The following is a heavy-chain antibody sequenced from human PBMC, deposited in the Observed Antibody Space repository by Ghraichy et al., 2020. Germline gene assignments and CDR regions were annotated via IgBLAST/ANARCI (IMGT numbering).Heavy chain of an antibody. J-gene: IGHJ4*02. V-gene: IGHV4-34*01. CDR2: INHSGST. Sequence: SETLSLTCAVYGGSFSGYYWSWIRQPPGKGLEWIGEINHSGSTNYNPSLKSRVTISVDTSKNQFSLKLSSVTAADTAVYYCASLGATGYGGNSHNFDYWGQGTLVTVSS. CDR3: ASLGATGYGGNSHNFDY. D-gene: IGHD4-23*01. CDR1: GGSFSGYY.